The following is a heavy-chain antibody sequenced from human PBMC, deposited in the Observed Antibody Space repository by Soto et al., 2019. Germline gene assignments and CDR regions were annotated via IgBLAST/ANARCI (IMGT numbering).Heavy chain of an antibody. V-gene: IGHV4-39*01. J-gene: IGHJ6*02. D-gene: IGHD3-16*01. Sequence: SETLSLTCTVSGGSISSSSYYWGWIRRPPGKGLEWIGSIYYSGYTYYNPSLKSRVTISVDTSKNQFSLKLSSVTAADTAVYYCARHKGPIYVGYYYDMDVWGQGTTVTVSS. CDR3: ARHKGPIYVGYYYDMDV. CDR2: IYYSGYT. CDR1: GGSISSSSYY.